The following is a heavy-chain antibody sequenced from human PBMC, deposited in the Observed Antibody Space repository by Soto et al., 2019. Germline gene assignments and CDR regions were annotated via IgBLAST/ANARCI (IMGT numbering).Heavy chain of an antibody. CDR3: AREGVTRNYSYSGMGV. CDR2: IYYSGST. J-gene: IGHJ6*02. D-gene: IGHD3-16*01. Sequence: PSETLSLTCTVSGGSISSYYWSWIRQPPGKGLEWIGYIYYSGSTNYNPSLKSRVTISVDTSKNQFSLKLSSVTAADTAVYYCAREGVTRNYSYSGMGVCGQGPRVTVAS. CDR1: GGSISSYY. V-gene: IGHV4-59*01.